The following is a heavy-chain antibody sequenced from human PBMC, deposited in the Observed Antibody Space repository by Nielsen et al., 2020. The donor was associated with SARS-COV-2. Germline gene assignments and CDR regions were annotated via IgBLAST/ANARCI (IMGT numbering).Heavy chain of an antibody. V-gene: IGHV3-7*01. CDR1: GFDFSKYA. Sequence: GGSLRLSCAASGFDFSKYAMSWVRQVPGKGLEWVADIKPDGSEKVYVDSVKGRFTISRDNAKNSMSLQMNNLRVEDTAVYYCARDWSRAFDVWGQGTMVTVSS. CDR2: IKPDGSEK. CDR3: ARDWSRAFDV. J-gene: IGHJ3*01.